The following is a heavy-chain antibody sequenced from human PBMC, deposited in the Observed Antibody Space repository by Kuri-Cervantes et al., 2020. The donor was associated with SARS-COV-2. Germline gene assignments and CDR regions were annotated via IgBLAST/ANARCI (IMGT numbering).Heavy chain of an antibody. V-gene: IGHV3-23*01. CDR3: AREHYDFTMTDLDV. J-gene: IGHJ6*04. Sequence: GGSLRLSCSASGFTFSSYAMSWVRQAPGKGLEWVSAISGSGGSKYYADSVKGRFTISRHNSKNTLYLQMNTLRAEDTAVYYCAREHYDFTMTDLDVWGKGTTVTVSS. CDR2: ISGSGGSK. D-gene: IGHD3-22*01. CDR1: GFTFSSYA.